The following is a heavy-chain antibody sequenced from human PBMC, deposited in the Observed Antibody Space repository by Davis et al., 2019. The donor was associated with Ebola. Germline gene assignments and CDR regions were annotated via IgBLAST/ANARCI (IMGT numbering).Heavy chain of an antibody. CDR2: ISGSGGST. J-gene: IGHJ4*02. Sequence: PGGSLRLSCAASGFTFSSYAMSWVRQAPGKGLEWVSAISGSGGSTYYADSVKGRFTISRDNSKNTLYLQMNSLRAEDTAVYYCAKVLYDYVWGSGASGFDYWGQGTLVTVSS. CDR1: GFTFSSYA. D-gene: IGHD3-16*01. V-gene: IGHV3-23*01. CDR3: AKVLYDYVWGSGASGFDY.